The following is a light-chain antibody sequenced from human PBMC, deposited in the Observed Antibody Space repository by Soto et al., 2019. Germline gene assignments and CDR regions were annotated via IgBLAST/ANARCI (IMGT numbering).Light chain of an antibody. J-gene: IGKJ1*01. CDR3: QQYGGSLKWA. CDR2: ATS. V-gene: IGKV3-20*01. CDR1: QCIARSY. Sequence: EIVLTQSPGTLSLSPGERATLSCRASQCIARSYLVWYQQRPGQAPRLLIYATSSRATGIPDRFSGSGSGTDFTLTISRLEPEDFAVYYCQQYGGSLKWAFGQGTKVEIQ.